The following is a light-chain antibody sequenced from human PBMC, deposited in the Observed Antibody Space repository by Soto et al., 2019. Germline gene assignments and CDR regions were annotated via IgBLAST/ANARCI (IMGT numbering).Light chain of an antibody. Sequence: QSALTQPASVSGSPGQSITISCTGTSSDIGGYNYVSWYQQHPGKAPKLMIYDVSIRPSGVSNRFSGSKSGNTASLTISGLQAEDEADYYCDSYTTSGTWVFGGGTQLTVL. CDR3: DSYTTSGTWV. CDR2: DVS. CDR1: SSDIGGYNY. V-gene: IGLV2-14*01. J-gene: IGLJ3*02.